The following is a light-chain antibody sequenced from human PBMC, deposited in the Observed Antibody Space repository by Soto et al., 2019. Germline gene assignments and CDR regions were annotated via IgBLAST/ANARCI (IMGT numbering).Light chain of an antibody. CDR1: QSVSSSY. CDR3: QQYGSSPPVT. V-gene: IGKV3-20*01. CDR2: GAS. J-gene: IGKJ4*01. Sequence: ELVLTQSPGTLSLSPGERATLSCRASQSVSSSYLAWYQQKPGQAPRLLIYGASSRATGIPDRFSGSGSGTDFTLTISRLEPEEFAVYYCQQYGSSPPVTFGGGTQVEIK.